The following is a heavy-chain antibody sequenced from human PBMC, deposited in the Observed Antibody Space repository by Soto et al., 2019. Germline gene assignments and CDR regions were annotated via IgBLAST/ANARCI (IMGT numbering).Heavy chain of an antibody. CDR2: ITAGGTNT. V-gene: IGHV3-23*01. CDR3: RATSPPVTTPFDS. Sequence: GGSLRLSCAASGFIFSNFAMSWVRQAPGKGLEWLSSITAGGTNTYYAGSVKGRFTISRDNSKNTLYLQMNSLRVEDTAVYYCRATSPPVTTPFDSWGQGTLVTVSS. J-gene: IGHJ4*02. D-gene: IGHD4-17*01. CDR1: GFIFSNFA.